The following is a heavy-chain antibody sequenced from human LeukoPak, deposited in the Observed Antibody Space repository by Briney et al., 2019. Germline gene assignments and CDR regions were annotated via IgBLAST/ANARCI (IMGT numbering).Heavy chain of an antibody. CDR3: VRDAFGAHFDC. D-gene: IGHD3-16*01. V-gene: IGHV3-21*06. CDR1: GFTLSAYT. J-gene: IGHJ4*02. Sequence: GGSLRLSCIASGFTLSAYTMNWVRQAPGKGLEWVSTLTRGGDNDIHYADSVKGRFTISRDNSKNSLYLQMNSLRADDTAVYYCVRDAFGAHFDCWGQGTLVTVSS. CDR2: LTRGGDNDI.